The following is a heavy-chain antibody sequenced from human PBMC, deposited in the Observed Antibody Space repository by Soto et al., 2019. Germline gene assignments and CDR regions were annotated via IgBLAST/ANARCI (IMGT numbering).Heavy chain of an antibody. Sequence: EVQLLESGGDLIQPGGSLRLSCVASGFTFSSYSLTWVRQAPGRGLEWVSAISSTGFYTYYADSVKGRFTISRDNSRNTLYLQMSSLRVEDTAVYYCARDLAEPRDSWFDPWGQGTLVTVSS. V-gene: IGHV3-23*01. D-gene: IGHD3-16*01. CDR1: GFTFSSYS. J-gene: IGHJ5*02. CDR3: ARDLAEPRDSWFDP. CDR2: ISSTGFYT.